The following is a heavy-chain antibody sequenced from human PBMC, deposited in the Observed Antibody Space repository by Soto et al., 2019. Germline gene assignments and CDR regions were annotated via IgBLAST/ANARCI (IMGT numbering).Heavy chain of an antibody. CDR1: GYTFTSYA. CDR3: ARAGDIVAPFDY. CDR2: INAGNGNT. Sequence: ASVKVSCKASGYTFTSYAMHWVRQAPGQRLEWMGWINAGNGNTKYSQKFQGRVTITRDTSASTAYMELSSLRSEDTAVYYCARAGDIVAPFDYWGQGTLVTVSS. J-gene: IGHJ4*02. D-gene: IGHD5-12*01. V-gene: IGHV1-3*01.